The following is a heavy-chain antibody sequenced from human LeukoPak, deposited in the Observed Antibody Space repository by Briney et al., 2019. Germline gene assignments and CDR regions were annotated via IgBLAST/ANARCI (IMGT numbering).Heavy chain of an antibody. D-gene: IGHD6-13*01. CDR3: VMLLAAASAPYYFDF. Sequence: GESLKISCKGFGYSFTSYWVAWVRQMPGKGLEWMGAIFPGDSDTRYSPSFQGQVTISADKSINTAYLQWNSLKASDTAIYYCVMLLAAASAPYYFDFWGQGTLVTVSS. J-gene: IGHJ4*02. CDR2: IFPGDSDT. V-gene: IGHV5-51*01. CDR1: GYSFTSYW.